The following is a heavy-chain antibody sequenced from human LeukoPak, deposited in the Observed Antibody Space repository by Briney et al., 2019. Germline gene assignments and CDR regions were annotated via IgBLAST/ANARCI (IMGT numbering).Heavy chain of an antibody. CDR1: GGSVSSGSYY. Sequence: PSETLSLTCTVSGGSVSSGSYYWSWIRQPPGKGLEWIGYIYYSGSTNYNPSLKSRVTLSVDTSKNQFSLKLRSVTAADTAVYYCASYYYGSGSLNWFDPWGQGTLVTVSS. J-gene: IGHJ5*02. D-gene: IGHD3-10*01. CDR3: ASYYYGSGSLNWFDP. V-gene: IGHV4-61*01. CDR2: IYYSGST.